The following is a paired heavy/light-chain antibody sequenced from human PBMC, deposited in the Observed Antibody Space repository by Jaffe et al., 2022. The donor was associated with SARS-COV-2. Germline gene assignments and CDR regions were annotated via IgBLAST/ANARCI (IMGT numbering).Heavy chain of an antibody. CDR2: IGTDGTGT. CDR1: GFTLSSYW. J-gene: IGHJ4*02. V-gene: IGHV3-74*01. CDR3: ATGRTYSGNGGWDY. Sequence: EVQLVESGGGLVQPGGSLRLSCAASGFTLSSYWMHWVRRAPGKGLVWVARIGTDGTGTVYADSVKGRFTVSRDNAKNTLFLQMNSLRADDTAVYYCATGRTYSGNGGWDYWGQGTLVTVSS. D-gene: IGHD5-12*01.
Light chain of an antibody. J-gene: IGKJ4*01. V-gene: IGKV2-28*01. Sequence: DIEMTQSPLSLPVTPGEAASISCRSSQSLLYSNGNNHLDWYLQKPGQSPQLLIYLGSNRASGVPDRFSGSGSGTDFTLRISRVEAEDVGVYYCTQSLQTPFTFGGGTKVEFK. CDR3: TQSLQTPFT. CDR1: QSLLYSNGNNH. CDR2: LGS.